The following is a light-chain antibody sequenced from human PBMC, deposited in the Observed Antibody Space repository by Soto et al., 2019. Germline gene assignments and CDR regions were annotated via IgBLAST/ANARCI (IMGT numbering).Light chain of an antibody. J-gene: IGKJ1*01. V-gene: IGKV3-11*01. CDR1: QSVSSS. Sequence: EIVVTQSPATPSVSPGERVTLSCRASQSVSSSLAWYQQRPGQAPRLLIYDTSTRAAGISARFSGSGSGTEFTLTISDVEPEDFAVYYCHQRQSWPRTFGQGTKVDIK. CDR3: HQRQSWPRT. CDR2: DTS.